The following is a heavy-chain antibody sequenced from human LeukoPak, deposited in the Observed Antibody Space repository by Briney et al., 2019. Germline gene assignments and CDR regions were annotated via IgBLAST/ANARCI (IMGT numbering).Heavy chain of an antibody. V-gene: IGHV5-51*01. D-gene: IGHD3-3*01. CDR3: ARHENYDFWSGYYTYYYYGMDV. J-gene: IGHJ6*02. Sequence: GESLKISCKGSGCSFTTYWIAWVRQMPGKGLEWMGIIYLGDSDTRYSPSFQGQVTISADKSITTAYLQWSRLKASDTAMYYCARHENYDFWSGYYTYYYYGMDVWGQGTTVTVSS. CDR1: GCSFTTYW. CDR2: IYLGDSDT.